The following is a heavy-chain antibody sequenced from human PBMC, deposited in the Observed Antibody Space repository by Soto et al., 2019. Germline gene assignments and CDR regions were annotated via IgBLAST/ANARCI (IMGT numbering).Heavy chain of an antibody. Sequence: PSETLSLTCRVSGASISNYYWTWIRQSPGKGLEWIGYMYYSGSTNYNPSPKSRVTITIDTSKNQFSLKLRSVTSADTAVYYCAKEAGMGGWFDPWGQGTLVTVSS. J-gene: IGHJ5*02. CDR1: GASISNYY. D-gene: IGHD1-26*01. CDR2: MYYSGST. CDR3: AKEAGMGGWFDP. V-gene: IGHV4-59*01.